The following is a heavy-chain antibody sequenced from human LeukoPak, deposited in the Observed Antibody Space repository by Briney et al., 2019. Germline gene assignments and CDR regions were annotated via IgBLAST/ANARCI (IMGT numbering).Heavy chain of an antibody. V-gene: IGHV1-18*01. CDR2: ISDYNGNT. CDR1: GYTFTSYG. CDR3: ARESAVAGPVDY. J-gene: IGHJ4*02. Sequence: GASVKVSCKASGYTFTSYGISWVRQAPGQGLEWMGWISDYNGNTNYAQKLQGRVTMTTDTSTSTAYMELRSLRSDATAVYYCARESAVAGPVDYWGQGTLVTVS. D-gene: IGHD6-19*01.